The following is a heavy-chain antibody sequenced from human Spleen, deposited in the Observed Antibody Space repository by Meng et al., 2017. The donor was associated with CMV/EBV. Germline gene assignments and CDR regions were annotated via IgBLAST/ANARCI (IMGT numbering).Heavy chain of an antibody. J-gene: IGHJ4*02. CDR3: AKGPGYQAAKFYFDY. CDR1: GFTFSSYW. D-gene: IGHD6-25*01. Sequence: SLKISCAASGFTFSSYWMSWVRQAPGKGLEWVSSISWNSGNMGYADSVEGRFTISRDNAKKSVYLQMNSLRPEDTALYYCAKGPGYQAAKFYFDYWGQGTLVTVSS. CDR2: ISWNSGNM. V-gene: IGHV3-9*01.